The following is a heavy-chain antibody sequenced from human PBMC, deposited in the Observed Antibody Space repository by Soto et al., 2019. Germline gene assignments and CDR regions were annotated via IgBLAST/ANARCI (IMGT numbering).Heavy chain of an antibody. CDR2: ISYDGSNK. Sequence: GGSLRLSCAASGFTFSSYGMHWVRQAPGKGLEWVAVISYDGSNKYYADSVKGRFTISRDNSKNTLYLQMNSLRAEDTAVYYCAKDSEFRGVIGYNYYGMDVWGQGTTVTVSS. J-gene: IGHJ6*02. CDR3: AKDSEFRGVIGYNYYGMDV. V-gene: IGHV3-30*18. D-gene: IGHD3-10*01. CDR1: GFTFSSYG.